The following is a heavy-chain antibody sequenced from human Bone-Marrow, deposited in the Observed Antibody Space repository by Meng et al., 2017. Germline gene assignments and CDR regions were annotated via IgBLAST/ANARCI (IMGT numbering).Heavy chain of an antibody. CDR1: GFTFSSYE. D-gene: IGHD3-10*01. V-gene: IGHV3-21*05. CDR3: ATRVRGVTVVAYYFDY. J-gene: IGHJ4*02. Sequence: GGSLRLSCAASGFTFSSYEMNWVRQAPGKGLEWVSYISSSSSYIYYADSVKGRFTISRDNAKNSLYLQMNSLRAEDTAVYYCATRVRGVTVVAYYFDYWGQGTLVTVSS. CDR2: ISSSSSYI.